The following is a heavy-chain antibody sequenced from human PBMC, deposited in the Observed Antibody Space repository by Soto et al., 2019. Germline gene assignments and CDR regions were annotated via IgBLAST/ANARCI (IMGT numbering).Heavy chain of an antibody. D-gene: IGHD3-9*01. CDR2: ISAYNGNT. CDR1: GYTFTSYG. J-gene: IGHJ6*02. CDR3: ARVEGLRYFDWLLSYGMDV. V-gene: IGHV1-18*01. Sequence: ASVKVSWKASGYTFTSYGVSCVRQAPVQGLERMGWISAYNGNTNYAQKLQGRVTMTTDTSTSTAYMELRSLRSDDTAVYYCARVEGLRYFDWLLSYGMDVWGQGSTVTVSS.